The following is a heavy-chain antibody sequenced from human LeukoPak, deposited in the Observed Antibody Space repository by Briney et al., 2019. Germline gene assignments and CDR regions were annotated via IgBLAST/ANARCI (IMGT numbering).Heavy chain of an antibody. Sequence: PGGSLRLSCAASGFTFSSSAMHWVRQAPGKGLEWVAVISYDGSNKYYADSVKGRFTISRDNSKNTLYLQMNSLRAEDTAVYYCARYISGWYGDYWGQGTLVTVSS. CDR2: ISYDGSNK. D-gene: IGHD6-19*01. CDR3: ARYISGWYGDY. V-gene: IGHV3-30-3*01. CDR1: GFTFSSSA. J-gene: IGHJ4*02.